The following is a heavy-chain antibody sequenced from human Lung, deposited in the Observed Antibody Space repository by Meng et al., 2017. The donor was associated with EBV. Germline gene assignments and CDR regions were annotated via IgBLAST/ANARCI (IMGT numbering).Heavy chain of an antibody. V-gene: IGHV4-34*01. CDR1: GGSFSGYY. D-gene: IGHD3-3*01. CDR2: INHSGST. Sequence: QGQLQTWCAGLLKPSGTLSLTCAVFGGSFSGYYWSWIRQPPGKGLEWIGEINHSGSTNYNPSLKSRVTISVDTSKNQFSLKLSSVTAADTAVYYCATSFSYYDSRWEANWFDPWGQGTLVTVSS. CDR3: ATSFSYYDSRWEANWFDP. J-gene: IGHJ5*02.